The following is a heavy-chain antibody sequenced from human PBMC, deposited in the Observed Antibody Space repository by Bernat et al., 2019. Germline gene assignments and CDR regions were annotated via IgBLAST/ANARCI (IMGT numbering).Heavy chain of an antibody. CDR3: ARETDYGDYYFDY. Sequence: EVQLVETGGGLIQPGGSPRLSCAASGFTVSSNYMSWVRQAPGKGLEWVSVIYSGGSTYYADSVKGRFTISRDNSKNTLYLQMNSLRAEDTAVYYCARETDYGDYYFDYWGQGTLVTVSS. CDR1: GFTVSSNY. CDR2: IYSGGST. V-gene: IGHV3-53*02. J-gene: IGHJ4*02. D-gene: IGHD4-17*01.